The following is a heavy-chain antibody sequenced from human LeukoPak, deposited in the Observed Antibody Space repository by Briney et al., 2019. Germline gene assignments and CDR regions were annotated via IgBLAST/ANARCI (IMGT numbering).Heavy chain of an antibody. CDR1: GYTFTGYY. J-gene: IGHJ6*03. CDR3: ARDQITIFGTRYYMDV. Sequence: ASVKVSCKASGYTFTGYYMHWVRQAPGQGLEWMGWINPNSGGTNYAQKFQGRVTMTRDTPISTAYMELSRLRSDDTAVYYCARDQITIFGTRYYMDVWGKGTTVTVSS. V-gene: IGHV1-2*02. D-gene: IGHD3-3*01. CDR2: INPNSGGT.